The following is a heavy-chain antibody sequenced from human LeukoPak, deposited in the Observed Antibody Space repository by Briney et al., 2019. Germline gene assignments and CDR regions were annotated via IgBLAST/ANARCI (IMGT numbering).Heavy chain of an antibody. J-gene: IGHJ5*02. CDR2: IKEDGSEK. CDR1: GFTFSGYW. CDR3: GRGHYGDYA. D-gene: IGHD4-17*01. V-gene: IGHV3-7*01. Sequence: GGSLRLSCAASGFTFSGYWMSWVRQAPGKGLECVANIKEDGSEKYYVDSVKGRFTISRDNAENLLFLQMNSLRAEDTAVYYCGRGHYGDYAWGQGTLVTVSS.